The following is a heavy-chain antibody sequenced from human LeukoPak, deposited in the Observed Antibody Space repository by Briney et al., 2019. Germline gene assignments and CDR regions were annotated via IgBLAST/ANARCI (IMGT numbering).Heavy chain of an antibody. Sequence: PGGSLRLSCTASGSTLSNFNIYAMSWVRQAPGKGLDWVSIISSGGDSIYYADSVKGRFTTSRDNSKKTLYLQMNSLRAEDTAVYYCARKMKTGDRVGTFDIWGQGTMVTVSS. D-gene: IGHD1-1*01. V-gene: IGHV3-23*01. J-gene: IGHJ3*02. CDR1: GSTLSNFNIYA. CDR3: ARKMKTGDRVGTFDI. CDR2: ISSGGDSI.